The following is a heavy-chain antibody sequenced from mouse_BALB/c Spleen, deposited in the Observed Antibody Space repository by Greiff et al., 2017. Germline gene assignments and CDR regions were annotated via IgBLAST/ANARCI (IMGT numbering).Heavy chain of an antibody. CDR1: GFTFSSYT. Sequence: EVMLVESGGGLVKPGGSLKLSCAASGFTFSSYTMSWVRQTPEKRLEWVATISSGGGNTYYPDSVKGRFTISRDNAKNNLYLQMSSLRSEDTALYYCARFYYGSSGYFDVWGAGTTVTVSS. CDR2: ISSGGGNT. V-gene: IGHV5-9*03. CDR3: ARFYYGSSGYFDV. D-gene: IGHD1-1*01. J-gene: IGHJ1*01.